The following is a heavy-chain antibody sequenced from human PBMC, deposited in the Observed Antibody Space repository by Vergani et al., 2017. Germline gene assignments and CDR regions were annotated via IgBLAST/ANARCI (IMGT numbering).Heavy chain of an antibody. V-gene: IGHV3-30*18. D-gene: IGHD5-18*01. CDR3: AKGRVDTAMVVGY. J-gene: IGHJ4*02. CDR2: ISYDGSNK. Sequence: QVQLVESGGGVVQPGRSLRLSCAASGFTFSSYGMHWVRQAPGKGLEWVAVISYDGSNKYYADSVKGRFTISRDNSKNTLYLQMNSLRAEDTTVYYCAKGRVDTAMVVGYWGQGTLGTVSS. CDR1: GFTFSSYG.